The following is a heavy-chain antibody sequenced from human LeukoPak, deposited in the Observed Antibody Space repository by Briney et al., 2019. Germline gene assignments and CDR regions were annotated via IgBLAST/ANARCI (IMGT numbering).Heavy chain of an antibody. V-gene: IGHV3-7*01. CDR3: ARDLGGSYYMTTGHFDY. CDR2: IKQDGSEK. CDR1: QFTFNGSW. J-gene: IGHJ4*02. D-gene: IGHD3-10*01. Sequence: PGGSLRLSCADSQFTFNGSWMTWVRQAPGKGLEWVANIKQDGSEKYYVDSVKGRFTISRDNAKNSLYLQMNSLRAEDTAVYYCARDLGGSYYMTTGHFDYWGQGTLVTVSS.